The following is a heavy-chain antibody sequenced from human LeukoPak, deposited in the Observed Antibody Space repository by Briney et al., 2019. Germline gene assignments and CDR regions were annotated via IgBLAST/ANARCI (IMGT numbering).Heavy chain of an antibody. Sequence: PSETLSLTCTVSGGSISSYYWSWIRQPPGKGLEWIGYIYYSGSTNYNPSLKSRVTISVDTSKNQFSLKLSPVTAADTAVYYCARGRNYYDSSGYYYVTHFDYWGQGTLVTVSS. CDR1: GGSISSYY. CDR2: IYYSGST. D-gene: IGHD3-22*01. J-gene: IGHJ4*02. CDR3: ARGRNYYDSSGYYYVTHFDY. V-gene: IGHV4-59*01.